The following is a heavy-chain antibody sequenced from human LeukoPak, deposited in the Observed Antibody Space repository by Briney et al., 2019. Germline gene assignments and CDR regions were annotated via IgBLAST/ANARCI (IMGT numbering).Heavy chain of an antibody. J-gene: IGHJ4*02. Sequence: GGSLRLSCAASGFTFSSYAMSWVLQAPGKGLEWVSAISGSGGSTYYAASVKGRFTISRDNSKNTLYLQMNSLRAEDTAVYYCAKDPRGYSSGYWGQGTLVTVSS. D-gene: IGHD6-25*01. CDR2: ISGSGGST. CDR3: AKDPRGYSSGY. V-gene: IGHV3-23*01. CDR1: GFTFSSYA.